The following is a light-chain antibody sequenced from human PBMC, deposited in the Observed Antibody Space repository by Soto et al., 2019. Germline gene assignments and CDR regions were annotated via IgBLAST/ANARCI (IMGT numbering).Light chain of an antibody. J-gene: IGLJ3*02. CDR1: SSNIGAGSD. Sequence: QSVLTQPPSVSGAPGQRVTISCTGSSSNIGAGSDVHWYQQLPGTAPKLLISGNSNRPSGVPDRFSGSKSGTSAYLAITGLQAEDEADYYCQSYDSSLSGWVFGGGTKLTVL. CDR3: QSYDSSLSGWV. CDR2: GNS. V-gene: IGLV1-40*01.